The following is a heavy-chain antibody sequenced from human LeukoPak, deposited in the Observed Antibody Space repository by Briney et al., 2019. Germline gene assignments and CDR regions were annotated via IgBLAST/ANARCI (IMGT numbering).Heavy chain of an antibody. CDR3: AKALVGMSFDC. J-gene: IGHJ4*02. CDR2: ISGSGVST. D-gene: IGHD2-21*01. Sequence: GGSLRLSCAASGFTFSSYAMSWVRQDPGKGLEWVSAISGSGVSTYFADSVKGRFTIPRDKSKNTLYLQMNSLRVEDTAVYYCAKALVGMSFDCWGQGTLVTVSS. CDR1: GFTFSSYA. V-gene: IGHV3-23*01.